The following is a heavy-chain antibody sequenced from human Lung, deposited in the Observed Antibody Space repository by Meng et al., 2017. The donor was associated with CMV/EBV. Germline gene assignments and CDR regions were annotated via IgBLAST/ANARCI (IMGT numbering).Heavy chain of an antibody. CDR3: ARDMYWDQSYHGMDV. CDR1: GLTVSNNY. J-gene: IGHJ6*02. D-gene: IGHD1-26*01. CDR2: FYSGGST. Sequence: GGSLRLXCAASGLTVSNNYLTWVRQAPGKGLEWVSVFYSGGSTYYADSVKGRFTVSRDNSKNTLYLQMNSLRVEDTGIYYCARDMYWDQSYHGMDVWGQGTXVTVSS. V-gene: IGHV3-66*01.